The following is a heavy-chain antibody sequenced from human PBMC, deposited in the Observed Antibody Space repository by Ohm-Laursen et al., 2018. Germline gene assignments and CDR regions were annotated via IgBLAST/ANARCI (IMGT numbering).Heavy chain of an antibody. Sequence: TLSLTCTVSGGSISSYYWNWIRQPPGKGLEWIGYVSYSGSTNYNPSLKSRVTISVDTSKNQFSLKLSSVTAADTAIYYCARLRARKNTAIDYWGHGTLVTVSS. D-gene: IGHD5-18*01. V-gene: IGHV4-59*01. CDR3: ARLRARKNTAIDY. CDR2: VSYSGST. J-gene: IGHJ4*01. CDR1: GGSISSYY.